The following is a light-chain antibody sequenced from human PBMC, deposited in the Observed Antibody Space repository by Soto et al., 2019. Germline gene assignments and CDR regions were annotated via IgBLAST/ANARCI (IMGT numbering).Light chain of an antibody. CDR1: QYINTR. CDR2: QTS. J-gene: IGKJ1*01. Sequence: EIVLTQSPATLSSFPGDRVTLSCRASQYINTRLAWYQHRPGQAPRPLIYQTSIRAAGIPARFSASGSGTDFTLTISDVQPEDFALYYCHQRQSWPRTFGQGTKV. CDR3: HQRQSWPRT. V-gene: IGKV3-11*01.